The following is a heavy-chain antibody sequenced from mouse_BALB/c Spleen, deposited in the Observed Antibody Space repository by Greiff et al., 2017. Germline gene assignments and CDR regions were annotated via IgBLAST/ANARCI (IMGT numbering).Heavy chain of an antibody. V-gene: IGHV5-17*02. J-gene: IGHJ3*01. Sequence: EVHLVESGGGLVQPGGSRKLSCAASGFTFSSFGMHWVRQAPEKGLEWVAYISSGSSTIYYADTVKGRFTISRDNPENTLFLQMTSLRSEDTAMYYCARLTPFAYWGQGTLVTVSA. CDR2: ISSGSSTI. CDR3: ARLTPFAY. CDR1: GFTFSSFG.